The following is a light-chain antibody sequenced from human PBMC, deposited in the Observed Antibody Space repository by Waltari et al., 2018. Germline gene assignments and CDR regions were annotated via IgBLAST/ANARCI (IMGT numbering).Light chain of an antibody. J-gene: IGLJ3*02. CDR1: SSAVGSYNL. Sequence: QSALTQPAAVSGSPGQSITISCTGTSSAVGSYNLVSCYQQHPGKAPKLMLYECSKRPSGVSNRFSGSKSGNTASLTISGLQAEDEADYYCCSYAGSSTWVFGGGTKLTVL. V-gene: IGLV2-23*01. CDR3: CSYAGSSTWV. CDR2: ECS.